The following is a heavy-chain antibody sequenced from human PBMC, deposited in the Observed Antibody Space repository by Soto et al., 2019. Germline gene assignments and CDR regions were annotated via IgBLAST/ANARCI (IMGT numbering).Heavy chain of an antibody. CDR3: AREGSVVVVPAASNYYYYYGMDV. CDR2: INAYNGNT. J-gene: IGHJ6*02. Sequence: ASVKVSCKASGYTFTSYAMHWVRQDHGQRLEWMGWINAYNGNTNYAQKFQGRVTMTTDTSTSTAYMELRSLRSDDTAVYYCAREGSVVVVPAASNYYYYYGMDVWGQGTTVTVSS. CDR1: GYTFTSYA. V-gene: IGHV1-3*01. D-gene: IGHD2-2*01.